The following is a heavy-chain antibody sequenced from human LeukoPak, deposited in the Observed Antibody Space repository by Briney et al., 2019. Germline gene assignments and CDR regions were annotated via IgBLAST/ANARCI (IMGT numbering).Heavy chain of an antibody. CDR1: GYTFTSYY. Sequence: ASVKVSCKASGYTFTSYYMHWVRQAPGQGLEWMGIINPSGGSISYAQEFQGRVTMTRDTSTSTVYMELSSLRSEDTAVYYCARAPQLWSESDYWGQGTLVTVSS. CDR2: INPSGGSI. CDR3: ARAPQLWSESDY. V-gene: IGHV1-46*01. D-gene: IGHD5-18*01. J-gene: IGHJ4*02.